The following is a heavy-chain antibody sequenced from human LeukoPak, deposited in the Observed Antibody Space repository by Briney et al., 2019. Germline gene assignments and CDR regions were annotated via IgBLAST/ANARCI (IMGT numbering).Heavy chain of an antibody. CDR1: GFTFDGYV. CDR2: SGDGTVT. J-gene: IGHJ4*02. CDR3: VKGGQWLITN. Sequence: GGSLRLSCAASGFTFDGYVMHWVRQPPGKGLEWVSLSGDGTVTYYVDSVKGRFTISRDNSKNSLYPQMNSLRSEDTAVYFCVKGGQWLITNWGQGTPVTVSS. V-gene: IGHV3-43*02. D-gene: IGHD6-19*01.